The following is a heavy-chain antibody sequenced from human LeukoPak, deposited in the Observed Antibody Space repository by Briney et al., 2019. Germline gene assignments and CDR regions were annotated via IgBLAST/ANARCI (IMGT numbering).Heavy chain of an antibody. CDR2: ISSGSHYM. CDR3: ARVGFTGYNNLGFDY. D-gene: IGHD5-18*01. Sequence: GGSLRLSCAASGLTFSSHAMNWVRQAPGKGLEWVSSISSGSHYMYYTDSVKGRFTIPRDNAKNSLYLQMDSLRVEDTAVYYCARVGFTGYNNLGFDYWGQGTLVTVSS. J-gene: IGHJ4*02. CDR1: GLTFSSHA. V-gene: IGHV3-21*01.